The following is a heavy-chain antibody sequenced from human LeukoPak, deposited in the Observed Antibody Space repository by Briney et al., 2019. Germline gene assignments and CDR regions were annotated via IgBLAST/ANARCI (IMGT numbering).Heavy chain of an antibody. J-gene: IGHJ4*02. V-gene: IGHV3-30-3*01. CDR1: GFTVSSNY. D-gene: IGHD6-13*01. CDR3: ARGTWGIAAAAAYYFDY. Sequence: PGGSLRLSCAASGFTVSSNYMSWVRQAPGKGLEWVAVISYDGSNKYYADSVKGRFTISRDNSKNTLYLQMNSLRAEDTAVYYCARGTWGIAAAAAYYFDYWGQGTLVTVSS. CDR2: ISYDGSNK.